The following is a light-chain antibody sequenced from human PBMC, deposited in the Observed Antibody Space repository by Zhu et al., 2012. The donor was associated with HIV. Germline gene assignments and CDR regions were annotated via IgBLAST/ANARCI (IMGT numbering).Light chain of an antibody. Sequence: IVLTQSPATLSLSPGERVTVSCRASQSVSSFLAWYQQKPGQAPRLLIYDTYKRATGIPARFSGSGSGTDFTLTISNLEPEDFALYYCQQRRNRPLTFGGGTKVEIK. CDR3: QQRRNRPLT. CDR1: QSVSSF. V-gene: IGKV3-11*01. CDR2: DTY. J-gene: IGKJ4*01.